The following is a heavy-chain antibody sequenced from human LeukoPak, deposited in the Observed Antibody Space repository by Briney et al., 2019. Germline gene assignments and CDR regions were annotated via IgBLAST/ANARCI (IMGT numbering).Heavy chain of an antibody. CDR2: ISSSGSSL. CDR1: GFSFDSYE. Sequence: GGSLRLSCAASGFSFDSYEMNWVRQAPGKGLEWVSYISSSGSSLDYADSVKGRFTISRDNAKNSLYLQMNSLRAEDTALYYCAKSSTGAAGPHDYWGQGTLVTVSS. D-gene: IGHD2-15*01. CDR3: AKSSTGAAGPHDY. V-gene: IGHV3-48*03. J-gene: IGHJ4*02.